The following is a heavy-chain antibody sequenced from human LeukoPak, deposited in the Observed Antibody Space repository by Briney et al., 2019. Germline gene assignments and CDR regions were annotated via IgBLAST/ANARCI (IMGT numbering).Heavy chain of an antibody. Sequence: SETLSLTCTVSGGSMSNYYWSWIRHPPGKGLEWIGYIFYSGSTYSNPSFKSRVTISVDTSKNQFSLKLSSVTAADTAVYYCARSWGQLLNWFDPWGQGTLVTVSS. D-gene: IGHD3-16*01. CDR1: GGSMSNYY. CDR3: ARSWGQLLNWFDP. CDR2: IFYSGST. J-gene: IGHJ5*02. V-gene: IGHV4-59*12.